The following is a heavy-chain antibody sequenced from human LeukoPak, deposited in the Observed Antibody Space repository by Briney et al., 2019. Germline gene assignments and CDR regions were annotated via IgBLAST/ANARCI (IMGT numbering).Heavy chain of an antibody. CDR1: GGSISSYY. D-gene: IGHD6-19*01. J-gene: IGHJ4*02. V-gene: IGHV4-59*01. CDR2: IYYSGST. CDR3: ARDGRAGSLFAY. Sequence: PSQTLSLTCTVSGGSISSYYWSWIRQPPGKGLEWIGYIYYSGSTNYNPSLKSRVTISVDTSKNQFSLKLSSVTAADTAIYYCARDGRAGSLFAYWGQGTLVTVSS.